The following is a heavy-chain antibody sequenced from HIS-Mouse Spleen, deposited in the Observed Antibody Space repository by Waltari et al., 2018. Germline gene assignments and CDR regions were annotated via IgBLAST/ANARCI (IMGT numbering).Heavy chain of an antibody. V-gene: IGHV1-2*02. D-gene: IGHD2-2*01. CDR3: ARALMAQLTSDLGGY. CDR1: GYTFTGYY. J-gene: IGHJ4*02. Sequence: QVQLVQSGAEVKKPGASVKVSCKASGYTFTGYYMHWVRQAPGQGLEWMGWNKPNSVGTNYAQKFQGRVTMTRDTSISTAYMELSRLRSDDTAVYYCARALMAQLTSDLGGYWGQGTLVTVSS. CDR2: NKPNSVGT.